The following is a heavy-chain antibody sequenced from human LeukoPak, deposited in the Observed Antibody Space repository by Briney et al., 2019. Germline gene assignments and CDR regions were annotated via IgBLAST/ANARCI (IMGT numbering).Heavy chain of an antibody. CDR1: GFTFSSYA. Sequence: PGGSLRLSCAASGFTFSSYAMSWVRQAPGKGLEWVSAISGSGGSTYYADSVKGRFTISRDNSKNTLYLQMNSLRAEDTAVYYCAKSRYSSGRYGDDYWGQGTLVTVSS. CDR2: ISGSGGST. CDR3: AKSRYSSGRYGDDY. J-gene: IGHJ4*02. D-gene: IGHD6-19*01. V-gene: IGHV3-23*01.